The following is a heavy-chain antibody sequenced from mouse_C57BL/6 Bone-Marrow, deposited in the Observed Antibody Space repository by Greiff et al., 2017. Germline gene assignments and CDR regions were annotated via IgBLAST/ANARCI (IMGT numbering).Heavy chain of an antibody. Sequence: EVKLVESGEGLVKPGGSLKLSCAASGFTFSSYAMSWVRQTPEKRLEWVAYISSGGDYIYYADTVKGRVTISRDNARNTLYLQMSSLKSDDTAMYYCTRGGYDGYSYYAMDYWGQGTSVTVSS. CDR3: TRGGYDGYSYYAMDY. CDR1: GFTFSSYA. CDR2: ISSGGDYI. D-gene: IGHD2-3*01. V-gene: IGHV5-9-1*02. J-gene: IGHJ4*01.